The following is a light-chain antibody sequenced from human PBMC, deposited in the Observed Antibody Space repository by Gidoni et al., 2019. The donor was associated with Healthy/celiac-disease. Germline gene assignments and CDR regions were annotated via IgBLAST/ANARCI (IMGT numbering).Light chain of an antibody. V-gene: IGKV1-33*01. J-gene: IGKJ5*01. Sequence: DIQMTQSPSSLSASVGDRVTITCQASQEISNYLNWYQQKSGKAPKLLIYDASNLETGVPSRFSGSGCGTDFTLNISSLQPEEIATDYCQQYDNLPITFGQGTRLEIK. CDR2: DAS. CDR3: QQYDNLPIT. CDR1: QEISNY.